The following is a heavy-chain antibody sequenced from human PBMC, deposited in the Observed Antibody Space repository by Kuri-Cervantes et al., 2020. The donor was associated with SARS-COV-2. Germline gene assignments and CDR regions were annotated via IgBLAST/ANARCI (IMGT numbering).Heavy chain of an antibody. V-gene: IGHV1-69*13. Sequence: SVKVSCKASGGTFSSYAISWVRQAPGQGLEWMGGIIPIFGTANYAQKFQGRVTITADESTSTAYMELSSLRSEDTAVYYCASRERITIFGVVIIGVDYWGQGTLVTVSS. D-gene: IGHD3-3*01. CDR2: IIPIFGTA. CDR3: ASRERITIFGVVIIGVDY. J-gene: IGHJ4*02. CDR1: GGTFSSYA.